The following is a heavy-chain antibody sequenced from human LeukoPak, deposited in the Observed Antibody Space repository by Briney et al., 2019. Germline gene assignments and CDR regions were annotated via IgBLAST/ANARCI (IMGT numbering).Heavy chain of an antibody. J-gene: IGHJ4*02. D-gene: IGHD3-22*01. CDR3: ARNYDSSD. V-gene: IGHV3-30*03. CDR2: ISYDGSNK. Sequence: GGSLRLSCAASGFTFSSYGMHWVRQAPGKGLEWVAVISYDGSNKYYADSVKVRFTISRDNSKNTLYLQMNSLRAEDTALYYCARNYDSSDWGQGTLVTVSS. CDR1: GFTFSSYG.